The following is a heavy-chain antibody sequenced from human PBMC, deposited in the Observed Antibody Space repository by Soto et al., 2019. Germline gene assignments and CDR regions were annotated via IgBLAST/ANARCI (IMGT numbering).Heavy chain of an antibody. CDR1: GFTLSSNY. CDR2: IYSGGST. D-gene: IGHD6-19*01. J-gene: IGHJ6*02. V-gene: IGHV3-53*01. CDR3: ARGGAYSSGWYGGYYYGMDV. Sequence: GSLRLSCAASGFTLSSNYMSWVRQAPGKGLEWVSVIYSGGSTYYADSVKGRFTISRDNSKNTLYLQMNSLRAEDTAVYYCARGGAYSSGWYGGYYYGMDVWGQGTTVTVSS.